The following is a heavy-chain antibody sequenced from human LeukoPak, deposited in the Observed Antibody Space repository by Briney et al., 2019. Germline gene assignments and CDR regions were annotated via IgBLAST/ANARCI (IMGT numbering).Heavy chain of an antibody. V-gene: IGHV4-59*01. CDR1: DGSINSYY. CDR3: SRATGTTRNAFDI. J-gene: IGHJ3*02. D-gene: IGHD1-7*01. Sequence: PSETLSLTCTDSDGSINSYYWSWIRQSPGKGLEWIGYVHYSGSTNYNPSLKSRVTISVVTSKNQVSLKFNSVHAVNPGVGYLSRATGTTRNAFDIWGQGKMVTVSS. CDR2: VHYSGST.